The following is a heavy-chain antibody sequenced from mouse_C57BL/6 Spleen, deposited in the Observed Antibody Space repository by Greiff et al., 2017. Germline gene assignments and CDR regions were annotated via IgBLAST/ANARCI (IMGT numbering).Heavy chain of an antibody. D-gene: IGHD1-1*01. CDR2: IYPSDSET. CDR1: GYTFTSYW. CDR3: ARFTTVVDY. J-gene: IGHJ2*01. Sequence: VQLQQPGAELVRPGSSVKLSCKASGYTFTSYWMDWVKQRPGQGLEWIGNIYPSDSETHYNQKFKDKATLTVDKSSSTAYMQLSSLTSEDSAGYYCARFTTVVDYWGQGTTRTVSS. V-gene: IGHV1-61*01.